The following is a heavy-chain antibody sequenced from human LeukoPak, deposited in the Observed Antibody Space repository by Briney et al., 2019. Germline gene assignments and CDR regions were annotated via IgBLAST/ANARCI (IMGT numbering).Heavy chain of an antibody. V-gene: IGHV5-51*01. CDR3: ARTMSYYGSGNYYFYAMDV. CDR2: IYPGDSDT. J-gene: IGHJ6*02. Sequence: NPGESLEISCKVSGYSFTNYWIGWVRQMPGKGLEWMGFIYPGDSDTRYSPSFQGQVTISADKSITTAYLQWTSLKASDTAMYYCARTMSYYGSGNYYFYAMDVWGQGTTVTVSS. D-gene: IGHD3-10*01. CDR1: GYSFTNYW.